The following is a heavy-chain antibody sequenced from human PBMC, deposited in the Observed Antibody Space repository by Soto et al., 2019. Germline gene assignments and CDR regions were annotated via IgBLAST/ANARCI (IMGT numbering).Heavy chain of an antibody. D-gene: IGHD2-8*01. J-gene: IGHJ4*02. CDR2: IDPSDSQT. V-gene: IGHV5-10-1*01. CDR1: GYSFAGYW. CDR3: ARQIYGSDTGTNFQYYFGS. Sequence: PGESLKISCKGSGYSFAGYWITWVRQKPGKGLEWMGRIDPSDSQTYYSPSFRGHVTISVTKSITTVFLQWSSLRASDTAMYYCARQIYGSDTGTNFQYYFGSRGQGTPVTVSS.